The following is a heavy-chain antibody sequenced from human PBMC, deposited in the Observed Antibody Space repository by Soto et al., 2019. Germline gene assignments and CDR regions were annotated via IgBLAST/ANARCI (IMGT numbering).Heavy chain of an antibody. CDR3: ARTVSVMITFGGVIDLGLFDY. J-gene: IGHJ4*02. CDR2: IYTSGST. V-gene: IGHV4-4*07. D-gene: IGHD3-16*02. Sequence: SETLSLTCTVSGGSISSYYWSWIRQPAGKGLEWIGRIYTSGSTNYNPSLKSRVTMSVDTSKNQFSLKLSSVTAADTAVYYCARTVSVMITFGGVIDLGLFDYWGQGTLVTVS. CDR1: GGSISSYY.